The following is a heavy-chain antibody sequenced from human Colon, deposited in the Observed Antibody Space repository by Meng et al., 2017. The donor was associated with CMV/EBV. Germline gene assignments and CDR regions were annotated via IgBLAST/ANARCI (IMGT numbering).Heavy chain of an antibody. D-gene: IGHD5-12*01. CDR1: GGSVNSASYY. J-gene: IGHJ5*02. Sequence: SETLSLTCIVSGGSVNSASYYWSWIRQPPGKGLEWIGYMYYTGTTNYSPSLESRVSISLDTSNNRFSLKLSSVTGADTAVYYCVRGDKERSGGGYDRVRFDPWGQGTLVTVSS. V-gene: IGHV4-61*01. CDR2: MYYTGTT. CDR3: VRGDKERSGGGYDRVRFDP.